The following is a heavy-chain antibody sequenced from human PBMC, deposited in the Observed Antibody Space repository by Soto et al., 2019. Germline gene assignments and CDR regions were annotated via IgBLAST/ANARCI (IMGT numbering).Heavy chain of an antibody. CDR1: GGTFSSYA. D-gene: IGHD3-22*01. J-gene: IGHJ3*02. V-gene: IGHV1-69*13. CDR3: ARVSPNYYDSSGYPGAFDI. Sequence: SAKVSCKASGGTFSSYAISWVRQAPVQGLEWMGWIIPIFGTANYAQKFQGRVTITADESTSTAYMELTSLRSEDTAVYYCARVSPNYYDSSGYPGAFDIWGQGTMVNVSS. CDR2: IIPIFGTA.